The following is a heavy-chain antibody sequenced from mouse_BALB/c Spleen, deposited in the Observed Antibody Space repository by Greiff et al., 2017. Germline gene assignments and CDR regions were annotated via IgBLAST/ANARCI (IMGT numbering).Heavy chain of an antibody. CDR1: GYSITSGYY. J-gene: IGHJ1*01. CDR3: AREWLLYWYFDV. V-gene: IGHV3-6*02. CDR2: ISYDGSN. D-gene: IGHD2-3*01. Sequence: EVKLVESGPGLVKPSQSLSLTCSVTGYSITSGYYWNWIRQFPGNKLEWMGYISYDGSNNYNPSLKNRISITRDTSKNQFFLKLNSVTTEDTATYYCAREWLLYWYFDVWGAGTTVTVSS.